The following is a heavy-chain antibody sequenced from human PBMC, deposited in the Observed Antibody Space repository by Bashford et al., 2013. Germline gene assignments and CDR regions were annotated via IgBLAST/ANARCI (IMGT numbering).Heavy chain of an antibody. J-gene: IGHJ4*02. D-gene: IGHD1-26*01. CDR2: VSYRGST. CDR3: ARGVGAADY. Sequence: SETLSLTCTVSVGSISSYYWSWIRQPPGKGLDWIGYVSYRGSTNYNPSLKSRVTISVDTSKNQFSLKLNSVTAADTAVYYCARGVGAADYWGQGTLVTVSS. V-gene: IGHV4-59*01. CDR1: VGSISSYY.